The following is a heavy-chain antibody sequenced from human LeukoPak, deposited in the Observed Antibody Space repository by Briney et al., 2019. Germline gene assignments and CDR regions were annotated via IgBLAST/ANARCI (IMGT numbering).Heavy chain of an antibody. Sequence: ASVKVSCKASGYTFTSYGISWVRQAPGQGLEWMGWISAYNGNTNYAQKLQGRVTMTEDISTDTAYMELSSLRSEDTALYYCATGPDGFDIWGQGTMVTVSA. CDR1: GYTFTSYG. CDR2: ISAYNGNT. V-gene: IGHV1-18*01. CDR3: ATGPDGFDI. J-gene: IGHJ3*02.